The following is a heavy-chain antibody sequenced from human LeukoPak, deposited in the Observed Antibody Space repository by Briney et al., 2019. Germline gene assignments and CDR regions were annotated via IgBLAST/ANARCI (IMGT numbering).Heavy chain of an antibody. CDR3: ARERVLFIRDIVVVPAAAYYFDY. J-gene: IGHJ4*02. D-gene: IGHD2-2*01. Sequence: SETLSLTCTVSGGSISSYYWSWIRQPPGKGLEWIGYIYYSGSTNYNPSLKSRVTISVDTSKNQFSLKPSSVTAADTAVYYCARERVLFIRDIVVVPAAAYYFDYWGQGTLVTVSS. CDR1: GGSISSYY. V-gene: IGHV4-59*12. CDR2: IYYSGST.